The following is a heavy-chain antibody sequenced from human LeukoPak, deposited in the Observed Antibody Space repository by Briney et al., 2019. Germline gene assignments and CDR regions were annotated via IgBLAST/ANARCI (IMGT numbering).Heavy chain of an antibody. J-gene: IGHJ6*03. Sequence: PSETLSLTCTVSGGSISSYYWSWIRQPPGKGLEWIGYIYYSGSTNYNPSLKSRVTISVDTSKNQFSLKLSSVTAADTAVYYCARSPGYYYYYYMGVWGKGTTVTVSS. V-gene: IGHV4-59*01. CDR2: IYYSGST. CDR3: ARSPGYYYYYYMGV. CDR1: GGSISSYY.